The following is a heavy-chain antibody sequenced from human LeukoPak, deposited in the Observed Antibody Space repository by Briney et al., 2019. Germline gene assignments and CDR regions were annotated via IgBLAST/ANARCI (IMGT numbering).Heavy chain of an antibody. V-gene: IGHV3-30*04. Sequence: GGSLRLSCAASGFTFSSYAMHWVRQAPGKGLEWVAVISYDGSNKYYADSVKGRFTISRDNSKNTLYLQMNSLRAEDTAVYYCAKGPRTGYYYGSGSYSVDYWGQGTLVTVSS. J-gene: IGHJ4*02. CDR2: ISYDGSNK. D-gene: IGHD3-10*01. CDR3: AKGPRTGYYYGSGSYSVDY. CDR1: GFTFSSYA.